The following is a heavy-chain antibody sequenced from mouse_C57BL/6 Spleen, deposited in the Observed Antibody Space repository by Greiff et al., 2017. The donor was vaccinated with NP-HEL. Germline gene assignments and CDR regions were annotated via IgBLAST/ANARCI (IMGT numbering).Heavy chain of an antibody. CDR1: GYTFTGYW. V-gene: IGHV1-9*01. CDR3: VSSYYYGSSYVRFAY. J-gene: IGHJ3*01. Sequence: QVQLQQSGAELMKPGASVKLSCKATGYTFTGYWIEWVKQRPGHGLEWIGEILPGSGSTNYNEKFKGKATFTADTSSNTAYMQLCSLTTEDSAIYYCVSSYYYGSSYVRFAYWGQGTLVTVSA. CDR2: ILPGSGST. D-gene: IGHD1-1*01.